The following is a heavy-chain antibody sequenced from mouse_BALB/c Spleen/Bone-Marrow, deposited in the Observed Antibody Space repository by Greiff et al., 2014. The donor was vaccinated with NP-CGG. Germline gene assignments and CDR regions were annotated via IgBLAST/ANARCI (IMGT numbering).Heavy chain of an antibody. CDR3: ARALGDGYYYAMDY. CDR1: GYTFTSYW. V-gene: IGHV1-69*02. D-gene: IGHD2-3*01. Sequence: QVQLKQSGAELVKPGAPVKLSCKASGYTFTSYWMNWVKQRPGRGLEWIGRIGPSDSETHYNQKFKDKATLTVDKSSSTAYIQLSSLTSEDSAVYYCARALGDGYYYAMDYWGQGTSVTVSS. J-gene: IGHJ4*01. CDR2: IGPSDSET.